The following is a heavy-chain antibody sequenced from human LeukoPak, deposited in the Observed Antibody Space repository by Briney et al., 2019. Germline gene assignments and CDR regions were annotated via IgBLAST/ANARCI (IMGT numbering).Heavy chain of an antibody. CDR1: GFTFSSYA. Sequence: GSLRLSCAASGFTFSSYAMSWVRQAPGKGLEWVLAITGDGSSTYYADSVKGRFTISRDNSKNTLYLQMNSLRAEDTAVYYCAKGSSSSRPYYFDYWGRGTLVTVSS. J-gene: IGHJ4*02. D-gene: IGHD6-6*01. CDR3: AKGSSSSRPYYFDY. V-gene: IGHV3-23*01. CDR2: ITGDGSST.